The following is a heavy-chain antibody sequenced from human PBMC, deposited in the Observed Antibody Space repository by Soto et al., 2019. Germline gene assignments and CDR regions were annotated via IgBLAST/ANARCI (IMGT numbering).Heavy chain of an antibody. Sequence: QVQVQESGPGLVKPSETLSLSCTVSGGSISIYFWSWIRQPPGKGLEWIGHIYYSGSTDYNPSLKSRVTISVDTSKNQFSLKLNSVTAADTAVYYCARGDRRNNYGLDVWGQGTTVTVSS. CDR1: GGSISIYF. CDR3: ARGDRRNNYGLDV. J-gene: IGHJ6*02. CDR2: IYYSGST. D-gene: IGHD3-22*01. V-gene: IGHV4-59*01.